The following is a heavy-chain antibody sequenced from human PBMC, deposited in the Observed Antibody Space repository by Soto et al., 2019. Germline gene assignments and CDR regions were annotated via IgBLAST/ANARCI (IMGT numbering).Heavy chain of an antibody. Sequence: QVQLQESGPGLVKPSETLSLTCTVSGGSISSYYWSWIRQHPGKGLEWIGYIYYSGSTNYNPSLKSRVTISVDTSKNQFSLKLSSVSAADTAVYYCARVVTVGGDYYYGMDVWGQGTTVTVSS. CDR3: ARVVTVGGDYYYGMDV. CDR1: GGSISSYY. J-gene: IGHJ6*02. CDR2: IYYSGST. D-gene: IGHD3-16*01. V-gene: IGHV4-59*01.